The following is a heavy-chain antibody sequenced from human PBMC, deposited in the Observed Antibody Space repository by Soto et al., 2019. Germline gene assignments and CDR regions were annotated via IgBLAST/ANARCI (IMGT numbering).Heavy chain of an antibody. CDR3: AHSSGFGLVVSLDY. CDR1: GFSLRTGGVG. CDR2: IFWNDDK. V-gene: IGHV2-5*01. Sequence: SGPTLVKPTQTLTLTCTFSGFSLRTGGVGVGWIRQPPGKALEWLAVIFWNDDKRYSPSLKSRLTITKDTSKNQVVLTMTNMDPVDTATYYCAHSSGFGLVVSLDYWGQGTLVTVSS. D-gene: IGHD3-3*01. J-gene: IGHJ4*02.